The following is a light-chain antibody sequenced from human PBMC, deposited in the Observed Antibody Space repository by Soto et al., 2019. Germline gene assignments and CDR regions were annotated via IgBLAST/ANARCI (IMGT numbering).Light chain of an antibody. J-gene: IGLJ3*02. CDR1: SSNIGNNY. CDR3: GTWDSSLNTMM. Sequence: QSVLTQPRSVSAAPGQKVTISCSGSSSNIGNNYVSWYQQLPGTAPKLLIYDNNKRPSGIPDRFSGSKSGTSATLGITGLQTGDEADYFCGTWDSSLNTMMFGGGTKVTVL. CDR2: DNN. V-gene: IGLV1-51*01.